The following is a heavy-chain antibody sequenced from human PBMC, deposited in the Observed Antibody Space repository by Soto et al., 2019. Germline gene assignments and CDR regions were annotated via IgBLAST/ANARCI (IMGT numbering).Heavy chain of an antibody. J-gene: IGHJ4*02. CDR3: ASGIAVADPYYFDY. Sequence: XATLSLTCAVSGGSISSSNWWSWVRQPPGKGLEWIGEIYHSGSTNYNPSLKSRVTISVDKSKNQFSLKLSSVTAADTAVYYCASGIAVADPYYFDYWGQGTLVTVS. D-gene: IGHD6-19*01. CDR2: IYHSGST. V-gene: IGHV4-4*02. CDR1: GGSISSSNW.